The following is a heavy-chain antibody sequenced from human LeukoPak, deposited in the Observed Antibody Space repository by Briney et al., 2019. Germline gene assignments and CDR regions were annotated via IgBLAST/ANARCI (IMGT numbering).Heavy chain of an antibody. V-gene: IGHV4-30-4*07. J-gene: IGHJ6*03. D-gene: IGHD5-24*01. CDR2: IYYSGST. CDR1: GGSISSGGYS. CDR3: ARGRRDGYRLYYMDV. Sequence: SETLSLTCAVSGGSISSGGYSWSWIRQPPGKGLEWIGYIYYSGSTYYNPSLKSRVTISVDTSKNQFSLKLSSVTAADTSVYYCARGRRDGYRLYYMDVWGKGTTVTISS.